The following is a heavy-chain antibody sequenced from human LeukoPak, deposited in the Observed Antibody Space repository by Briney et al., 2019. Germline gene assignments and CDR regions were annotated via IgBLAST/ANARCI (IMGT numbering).Heavy chain of an antibody. CDR1: GFTFDDYA. Sequence: PGRSLRLSCAASGFTFDDYAMHWVRQAPGKGLEWVSGISWNSGSIGYADSVKGRFTISRDNAKNSLYLQMNSLRAEDTAVYYCARGYSSGWLEGTSFDYWGQGTLVTVSS. V-gene: IGHV3-9*01. J-gene: IGHJ4*02. CDR3: ARGYSSGWLEGTSFDY. CDR2: ISWNSGSI. D-gene: IGHD6-19*01.